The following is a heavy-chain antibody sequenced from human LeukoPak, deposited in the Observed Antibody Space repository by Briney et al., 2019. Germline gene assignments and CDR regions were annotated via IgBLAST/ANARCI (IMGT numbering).Heavy chain of an antibody. CDR3: ARAYNWNQGLLFGY. V-gene: IGHV1-8*03. J-gene: IGHJ4*02. CDR1: GYTFTSYD. Sequence: GASVTVSFKASGYTFTSYDINWVRQATGQGLEWMGWMNPNSGNTGYAQKFRGRVTITRNTSISTAYMELSSLRSEDTAVYYCARAYNWNQGLLFGYWGQGTLVTVSS. CDR2: MNPNSGNT. D-gene: IGHD1-20*01.